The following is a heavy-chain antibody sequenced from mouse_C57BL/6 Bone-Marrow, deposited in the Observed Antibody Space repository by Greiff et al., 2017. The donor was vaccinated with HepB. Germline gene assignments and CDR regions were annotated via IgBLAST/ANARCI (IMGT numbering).Heavy chain of an antibody. CDR1: GYTFTSYW. J-gene: IGHJ4*01. V-gene: IGHV1-55*01. CDR2: SYPGSGST. CDR3: ARSGVVARTYAMDY. Sequence: QVQLQQPGAELVKPGASVKMSCKASGYTFTSYWITWVKQRPGQGLEWIGDSYPGSGSTNYNEKFKSKATLTVDTSSSTAYMQLSSLTSEDSAVYYCARSGVVARTYAMDYWGQGTSVTVSS. D-gene: IGHD1-1*01.